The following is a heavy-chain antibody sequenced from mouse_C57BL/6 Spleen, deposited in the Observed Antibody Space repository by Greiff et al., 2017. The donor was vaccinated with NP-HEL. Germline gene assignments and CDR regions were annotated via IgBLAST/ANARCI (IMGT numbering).Heavy chain of an antibody. D-gene: IGHD1-1*01. V-gene: IGHV6-3*01. Sequence: EVKVEESGGGLVQPGGSMKLSCVASGFTFSNYWMNWVRQSPEKGLEWVAQIRLKSDNYATHYAESVKGRFTISRDDSKSSVYLQMNNLRAEDTGIYYCTYYYGYWYFDVWGTGTTVTVSS. J-gene: IGHJ1*03. CDR1: GFTFSNYW. CDR3: TYYYGYWYFDV. CDR2: IRLKSDNYAT.